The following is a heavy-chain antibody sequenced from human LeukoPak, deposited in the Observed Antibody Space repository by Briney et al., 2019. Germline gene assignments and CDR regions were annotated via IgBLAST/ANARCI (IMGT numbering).Heavy chain of an antibody. V-gene: IGHV4-39*01. D-gene: IGHD4-23*01. J-gene: IGHJ4*02. CDR2: NYYSGST. Sequence: PSETLSLTCTVSGGSISGSTYYWGWIRQPPGKGLEWIGSNYYSGSTYYNPSLKSRVTISVDTSKNQFSLKLSSVTAADTAVYYCARHPDYGGWGMSDYWGQGTLVTVSS. CDR3: ARHPDYGGWGMSDY. CDR1: GGSISGSTYY.